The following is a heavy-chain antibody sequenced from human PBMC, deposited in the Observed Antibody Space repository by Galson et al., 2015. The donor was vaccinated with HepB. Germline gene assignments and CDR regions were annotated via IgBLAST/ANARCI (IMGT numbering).Heavy chain of an antibody. J-gene: IGHJ4*02. Sequence: SLRLSCAASGFTFSTYAMHWVRLAPGKGLEWVAVISYDGSNKYYADSVKGRFTISRDNSKNTLYLQMNSLRAEDTAVYYCAKDVIVVVPVALDYWGQGTLVTVSS. CDR2: ISYDGSNK. CDR1: GFTFSTYA. D-gene: IGHD2-2*01. CDR3: AKDVIVVVPVALDY. V-gene: IGHV3-30*04.